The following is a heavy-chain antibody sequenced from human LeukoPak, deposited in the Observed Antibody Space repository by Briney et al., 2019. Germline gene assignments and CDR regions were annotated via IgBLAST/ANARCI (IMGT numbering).Heavy chain of an antibody. V-gene: IGHV1-46*01. CDR3: ARGIWSTTVTAYYLDY. D-gene: IGHD4-17*01. CDR1: GYSFTSHY. CDR2: INPSGSST. J-gene: IGHJ4*02. Sequence: ASVKVSCKASGYSFTSHYMHWVRQAPGQGLEWMGLINPSGSSTLYAQKFQGRVTMTRDMSTTTDYMELSSLRSDDMAVYYCARGIWSTTVTAYYLDYWGQGTLVTVSS.